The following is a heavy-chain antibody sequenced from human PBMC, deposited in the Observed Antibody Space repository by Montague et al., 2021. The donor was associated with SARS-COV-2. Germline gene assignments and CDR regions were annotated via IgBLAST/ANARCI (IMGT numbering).Heavy chain of an antibody. CDR2: IYYSGST. CDR3: ARHGKTRIAMIVVVIGYFDY. J-gene: IGHJ4*02. V-gene: IGHV4-39*01. CDR1: GGSISSSSYS. Sequence: SETLSLTCTVSGGSISSSSYSWGWIRQPPGKGLEWIGSIYYSGSTYYXPSLKSRVTISVDTSKNQFSLKLSSVTAADTAVYYCARHGKTRIAMIVVVIGYFDYWGQGTLVTVSS. D-gene: IGHD3-22*01.